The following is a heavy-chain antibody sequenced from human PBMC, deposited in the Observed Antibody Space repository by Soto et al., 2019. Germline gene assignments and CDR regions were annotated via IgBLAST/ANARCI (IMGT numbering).Heavy chain of an antibody. V-gene: IGHV5-51*01. J-gene: IGHJ1*01. Sequence: GESLKISCKGFGYSFTSYWIGWVRQMPGKGLEWMGIIYPGDSDTTYSPTLQGQVTISADKSISTAYLQWSSLRASDTAMYYCARLTGDGYNEYFQHWGQGTLVTVSS. CDR3: ARLTGDGYNEYFQH. CDR1: GYSFTSYW. D-gene: IGHD5-12*01. CDR2: IYPGDSDT.